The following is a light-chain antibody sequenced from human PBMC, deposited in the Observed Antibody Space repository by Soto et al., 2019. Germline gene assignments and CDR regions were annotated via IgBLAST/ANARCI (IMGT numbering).Light chain of an antibody. J-gene: IGLJ2*01. CDR2: EVS. CDR3: SSYISSSTV. Sequence: QSALTQPASVSGSPGQSITISCTGTSSDVGGYNSVSWYQHHPGKAPKLMIYEVSNRPSGVSNRLSGSKSGNTASLIISGLQAEDEADYYCSSYISSSTVFGGGTKLTVL. CDR1: SSDVGGYNS. V-gene: IGLV2-14*01.